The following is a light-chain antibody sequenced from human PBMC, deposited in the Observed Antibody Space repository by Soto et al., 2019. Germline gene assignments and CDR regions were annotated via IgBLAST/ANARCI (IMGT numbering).Light chain of an antibody. CDR3: KQYYRPPWT. J-gene: IGKJ1*01. Sequence: DIVMTQSPDSLAVSLGERATINCKSSQSVLFSSNKKNYIAWYQQKPGQSPKLLIYSASTRQSGVPDRFSDSCYGTDFALTFSSLQAADVAFYFCKQYYRPPWTFRPGTKVDSK. CDR1: QSVLFSSNKKNY. CDR2: SAS. V-gene: IGKV4-1*01.